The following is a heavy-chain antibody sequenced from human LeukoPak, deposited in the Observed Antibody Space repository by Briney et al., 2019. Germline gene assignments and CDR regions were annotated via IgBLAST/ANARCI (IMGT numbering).Heavy chain of an antibody. J-gene: IGHJ4*02. Sequence: SGPTLVKPTQTLTLTWTFSGFSLSTSGVGVGWIRQPPGKALEWLALIYWDDDKRYSPSLKSRLTNTKDTSKNQVVLTMTNMDPVDTATYYCAHRSGGRDRYNSWGQGTLVTVSS. CDR2: IYWDDDK. CDR3: AHRSGGRDRYNS. V-gene: IGHV2-5*02. D-gene: IGHD5-24*01. CDR1: GFSLSTSGVG.